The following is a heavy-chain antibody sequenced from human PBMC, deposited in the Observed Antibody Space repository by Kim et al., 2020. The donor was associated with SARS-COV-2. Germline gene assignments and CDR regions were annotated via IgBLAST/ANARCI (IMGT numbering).Heavy chain of an antibody. D-gene: IGHD3-3*01. CDR1: GFTFGDYS. V-gene: IGHV3-9*01. Sequence: GGSLRLSCAASGFTFGDYSMRWVRQAPGKGLEWVSCISCSSSSICYADSVKGRFTISRDNAKNSLYLQMNSLRAEDTALYYCAKGANFGVVITDDAFDIWGQGTMVTVSS. CDR3: AKGANFGVVITDDAFDI. J-gene: IGHJ3*02. CDR2: ISCSSSSI.